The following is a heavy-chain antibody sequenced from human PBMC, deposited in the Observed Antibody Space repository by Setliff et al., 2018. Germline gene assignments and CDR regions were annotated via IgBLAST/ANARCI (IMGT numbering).Heavy chain of an antibody. Sequence: PSETLSLTCTASGYSISSGYIWGWIRQPPGKGLEWVGNIGHTGSINYNPSLKSRLTISRDTSKNQVSLKLNSVTATDTAVYYCARGVAVAGTNTFDYWGQGTLVTVSS. CDR3: ARGVAVAGTNTFDY. CDR2: IGHTGSI. V-gene: IGHV4-38-2*02. J-gene: IGHJ4*02. CDR1: GYSISSGYI. D-gene: IGHD6-19*01.